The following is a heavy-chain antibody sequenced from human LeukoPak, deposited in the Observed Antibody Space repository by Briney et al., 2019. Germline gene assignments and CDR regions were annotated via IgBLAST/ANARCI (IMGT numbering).Heavy chain of an antibody. D-gene: IGHD6-13*01. CDR2: IYYSGST. V-gene: IGHV4-31*03. Sequence: SSETLSLTCTVSGGSISSGGYYWSWIRQHPGKGLEWIGYIYYSGSTYYNPSLKSRVTISVDTSKNQFSLKLSSVTAADTAVYYCARDKAAAGTGGFDYWGQGTLVTVSS. J-gene: IGHJ4*02. CDR1: GGSISSGGYY. CDR3: ARDKAAAGTGGFDY.